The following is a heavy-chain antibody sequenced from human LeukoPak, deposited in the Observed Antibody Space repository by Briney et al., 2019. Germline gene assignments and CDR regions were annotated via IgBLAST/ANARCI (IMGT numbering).Heavy chain of an antibody. D-gene: IGHD6-13*01. Sequence: PSETLSLTCTVSGGFISGYYWSWIRQPPGKGLEWIAYIYYSGSTNYNPSLKSRVTISVDRSKNQCSLKVNSVTAADTAVYYCARSPGYYFDYWGQGTLVTVSS. J-gene: IGHJ4*02. CDR1: GGFISGYY. V-gene: IGHV4-59*01. CDR3: ARSPGYYFDY. CDR2: IYYSGST.